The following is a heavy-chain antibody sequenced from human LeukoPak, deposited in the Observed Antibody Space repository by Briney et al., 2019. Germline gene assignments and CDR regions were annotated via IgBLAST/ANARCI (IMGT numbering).Heavy chain of an antibody. D-gene: IGHD6-19*01. Sequence: PSETLSLTCTVSGGSISSYYWSWIRQPPGKGLEWIGYIYYSGSTNYNPSLKSRVTISVDTSKNQFSLKLSSVTAADTAVYYCARGRRAVAGTSIRYFDLWGRGTLVTVSS. CDR3: ARGRRAVAGTSIRYFDL. CDR2: IYYSGST. CDR1: GGSISSYY. V-gene: IGHV4-59*12. J-gene: IGHJ2*01.